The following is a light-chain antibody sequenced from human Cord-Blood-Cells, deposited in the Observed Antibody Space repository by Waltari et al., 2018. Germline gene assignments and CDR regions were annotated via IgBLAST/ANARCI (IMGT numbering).Light chain of an antibody. V-gene: IGKV3-11*01. CDR1: QSVRSY. CDR2: DAS. J-gene: IGKJ2*01. Sequence: EIASTQYPATLPFSPGERVTLSCRASQSVRSYLAWYPQKPGQAPRLLIYDASNRATGIPARFSGSGSGTDFTLTISSLEPEDFAVYYCQQRSNWPPYTFGQGTKLEIK. CDR3: QQRSNWPPYT.